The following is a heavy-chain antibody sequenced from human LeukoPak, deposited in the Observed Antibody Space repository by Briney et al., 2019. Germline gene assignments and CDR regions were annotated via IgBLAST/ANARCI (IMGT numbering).Heavy chain of an antibody. D-gene: IGHD5/OR15-5a*01. Sequence: SVKVSCKASAGTFSIYAISWVRQAPGQGLEWMGGIIPMFGTANYAQKFQGRVTITTDESTSTTYMELSSLKSEDTAVYYCARARGIYEGYFDLWGRGTLVTVSS. CDR2: IIPMFGTA. CDR1: AGTFSIYA. J-gene: IGHJ2*01. CDR3: ARARGIYEGYFDL. V-gene: IGHV1-69*05.